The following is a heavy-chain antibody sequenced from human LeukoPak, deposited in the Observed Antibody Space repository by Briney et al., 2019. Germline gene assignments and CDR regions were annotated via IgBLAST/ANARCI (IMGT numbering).Heavy chain of an antibody. D-gene: IGHD3/OR15-3a*01. CDR2: INSNSGDT. V-gene: IGHV1-2*02. Sequence: GASVKVSCKASGYTFTGYYIHWVRQAPGQGLEWMGWINSNSGDTNYAQKFQGRVTMTRDTSITTVYIELSRLRSDDTAVFYCARNDFWTDYYEIWGQGTLVTVSS. CDR3: ARNDFWTDYYEI. J-gene: IGHJ4*02. CDR1: GYTFTGYY.